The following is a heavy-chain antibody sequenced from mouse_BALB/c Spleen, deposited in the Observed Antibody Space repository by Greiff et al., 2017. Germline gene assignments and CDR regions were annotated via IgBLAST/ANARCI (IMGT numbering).Heavy chain of an antibody. CDR2: IDPSDSYT. CDR1: GYTFTSYW. D-gene: IGHD6-5*01. V-gene: IGHV1-69*02. Sequence: VKLQQPGAELVKPGASVKLSCKASGYTFTSYWMHWVKQRPGQGLEWIGEIDPSDSYTNYNQKFKGKATLTVDKSSSTAYMQLSSLTSEDSAVYYCARSLYYYAMDYRGQGTSVTVSS. CDR3: ARSLYYYAMDY. J-gene: IGHJ4*01.